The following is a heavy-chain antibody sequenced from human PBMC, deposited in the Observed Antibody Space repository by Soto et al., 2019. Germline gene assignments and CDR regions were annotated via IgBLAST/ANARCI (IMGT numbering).Heavy chain of an antibody. CDR1: GGSVSYNSYY. J-gene: IGHJ4*02. V-gene: IGHV4-39*01. CDR3: ARLVVVAPVANV. CDR2: IFYTGTT. Sequence: ETLSLTCSVSGGSVSYNSYYWGWIRQPPGKGLEWVGGIFYTGTTYYNPSLKDRLSISVDTSKNSFSLNLTSVTAADTAVYFCARLVVVAPVANVWGQGALVTVSS. D-gene: IGHD2-21*01.